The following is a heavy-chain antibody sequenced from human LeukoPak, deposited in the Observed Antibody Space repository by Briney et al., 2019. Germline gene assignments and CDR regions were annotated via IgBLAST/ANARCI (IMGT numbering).Heavy chain of an antibody. CDR2: IFYNGGP. CDR1: GDSITNSNYY. Sequence: SETLSLTCTASGDSITNSNYYWGWVRQSPGRGLEWLGNIFYNGGPYYNPSFKSRVVISVDTSKNHFSLTLNAVTAADTAVYHCASYSGIYSAFEIWSQGTLVTVSS. D-gene: IGHD1-26*01. V-gene: IGHV4-39*07. CDR3: ASYSGIYSAFEI. J-gene: IGHJ3*02.